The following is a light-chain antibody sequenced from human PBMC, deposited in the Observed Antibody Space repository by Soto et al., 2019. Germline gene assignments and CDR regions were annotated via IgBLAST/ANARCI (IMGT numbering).Light chain of an antibody. CDR1: SSEVGYYNL. J-gene: IGLJ1*01. Sequence: QSALTQPASVSGSPGQSITISCTGTSSEVGYYNLVSWYQHHPGKAPKLIIYEVNERPSGVSNRFSGSKSGNTASLTISGLQAEDEADYHCCSYAGSSTYVFGTGTKVTVL. V-gene: IGLV2-23*02. CDR2: EVN. CDR3: CSYAGSSTYV.